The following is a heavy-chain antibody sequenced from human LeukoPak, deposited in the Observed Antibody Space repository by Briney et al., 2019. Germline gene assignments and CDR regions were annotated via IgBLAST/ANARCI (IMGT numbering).Heavy chain of an antibody. CDR2: IKQDGSEK. D-gene: IGHD3-16*01. V-gene: IGHV3-7*01. Sequence: PGGSLRLSCAASGFTFSSYWMSWVRQAPGKGLEWVANIKQDGSEKYYVDSVKGRFTISRDNAKNSLYLQMNSLRAEDTAVYYCARDSLGGGNTRTPCDYWGQGTLVTVSS. CDR1: GFTFSSYW. CDR3: ARDSLGGGNTRTPCDY. J-gene: IGHJ4*02.